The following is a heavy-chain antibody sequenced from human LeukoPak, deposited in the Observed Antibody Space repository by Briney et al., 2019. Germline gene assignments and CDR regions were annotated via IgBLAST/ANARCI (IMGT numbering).Heavy chain of an antibody. D-gene: IGHD2-2*01. Sequence: PGGSLRLSCAASGFSFSSYSMNWVRQAPGKGLEWVSSISSGSSYIYYADSVKGRFTIPRDNAKNSLYLQMNSLRAEDTAVYYCARGAYHCSSTTCYPVDWGQGTLVTVSS. CDR1: GFSFSSYS. CDR3: ARGAYHCSSTTCYPVD. V-gene: IGHV3-21*01. J-gene: IGHJ4*02. CDR2: ISSGSSYI.